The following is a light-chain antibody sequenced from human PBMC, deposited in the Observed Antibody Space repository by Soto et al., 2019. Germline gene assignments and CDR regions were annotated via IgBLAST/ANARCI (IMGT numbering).Light chain of an antibody. Sequence: SYDLTQPPSVSVSPGQTASITCSGDKLGDKYACWYQQKPGQSPVLVIYQDSKRPSGIPERFSGSNSGNTATLTISGTQAMDEADYYCQAWDSRGVFGGGTKLTVL. CDR1: KLGDKY. J-gene: IGLJ2*01. V-gene: IGLV3-1*01. CDR2: QDS. CDR3: QAWDSRGV.